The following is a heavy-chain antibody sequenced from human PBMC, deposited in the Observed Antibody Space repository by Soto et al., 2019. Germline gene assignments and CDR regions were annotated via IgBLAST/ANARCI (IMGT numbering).Heavy chain of an antibody. CDR3: AHGLVMVANYGMDV. V-gene: IGHV2-5*02. D-gene: IGHD2-15*01. CDR2: IYWDDDK. Sequence: QITLKESGPTLVKPTQTLTLTCTFSGFSLSTSGVGVGWIRQPPGKALEWLALIYWDDDKRYSPSLTSRLTITNDTSKTQVILTMTNMAPVDTATYYCAHGLVMVANYGMDVWGQGTTVTVSS. CDR1: GFSLSTSGVG. J-gene: IGHJ6*02.